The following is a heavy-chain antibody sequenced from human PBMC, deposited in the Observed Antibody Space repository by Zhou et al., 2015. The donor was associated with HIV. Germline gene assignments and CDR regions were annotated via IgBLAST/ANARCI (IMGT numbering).Heavy chain of an antibody. D-gene: IGHD5-18*01. CDR1: GGSFSTDG. J-gene: IGHJ3*02. Sequence: QVQLVQSGTEVKKPGSSVKVSCKASGGSFSTDGISWVRQAPGQGLEWVGGIIPVFGTTKHAQKFQGRVTITADRSTSTAYMDLRSLRFEDTAVYYCARRGYSYGLDAFDIWGQGTMVTVSS. CDR2: IIPVFGTT. CDR3: ARRGYSYGLDAFDI. V-gene: IGHV1-69*06.